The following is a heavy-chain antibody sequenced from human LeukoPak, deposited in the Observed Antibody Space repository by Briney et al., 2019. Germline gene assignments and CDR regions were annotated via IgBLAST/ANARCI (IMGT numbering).Heavy chain of an antibody. V-gene: IGHV3-30*02. CDR3: AKDFLTKLNWFDP. CDR2: IRYDGSNK. Sequence: GGSLRLSCAASGFTFSSYGMHWVRQAPGKGLEWVSFIRYDGSNKYYADSVKGRFTISRDNSKNTLYLQMNSLRAEDTAVYYCAKDFLTKLNWFDPWGQGTLVTVSS. D-gene: IGHD1-1*01. CDR1: GFTFSSYG. J-gene: IGHJ5*02.